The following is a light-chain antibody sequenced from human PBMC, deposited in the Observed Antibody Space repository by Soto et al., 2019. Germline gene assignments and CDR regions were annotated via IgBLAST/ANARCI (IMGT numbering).Light chain of an antibody. J-gene: IGKJ1*01. CDR2: VAS. CDR3: EQHKSYPRT. V-gene: IGKV1-9*01. Sequence: DIQLTQAPSFLAASVGARVTITCRASQGISSYLACYQQKPGKAPKLLIHVASTLQSGVPPRFSGSGSATELTHTISSLQSEDFATYYWEQHKSYPRTFGHGTRVEI. CDR1: QGISSY.